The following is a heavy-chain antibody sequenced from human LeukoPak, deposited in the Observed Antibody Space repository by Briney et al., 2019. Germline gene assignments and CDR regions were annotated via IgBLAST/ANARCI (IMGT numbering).Heavy chain of an antibody. CDR1: GYTFTSYD. Sequence: ASVKVSCKASGYTFTSYDINWLRQATGQGLEWMGWMNPNSGNTGYAQKFQGRVTMTRNTSISTAYMELSSLRSEDTAVYYCARGPLLRYFAWRRPDNWFDPWGQGTLVTVSS. D-gene: IGHD3-9*01. V-gene: IGHV1-8*01. J-gene: IGHJ5*02. CDR3: ARGPLLRYFAWRRPDNWFDP. CDR2: MNPNSGNT.